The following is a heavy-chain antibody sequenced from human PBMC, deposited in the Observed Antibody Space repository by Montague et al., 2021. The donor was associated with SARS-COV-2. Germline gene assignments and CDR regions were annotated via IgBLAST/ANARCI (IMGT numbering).Heavy chain of an antibody. CDR3: ARLTVIVDTSGGTLHWFDP. CDR2: ISHSGGS. V-gene: IGHV4-30-2*05. Sequence: TLSLTCAVSGGSVSSGDFFWTWVRQPPGRGLEWIGSISHSGGSXYXXXXKXRIALSLDMSANHFSLSLNSVTAADSATYYCARLTVIVDTSGGTLHWFDPWGQGALVTVSS. J-gene: IGHJ5*02. D-gene: IGHD2-21*02. CDR1: GGSVSSGDFF.